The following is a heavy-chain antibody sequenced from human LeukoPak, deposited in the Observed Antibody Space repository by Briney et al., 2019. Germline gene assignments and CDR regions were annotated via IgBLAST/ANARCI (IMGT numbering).Heavy chain of an antibody. CDR3: ARDPYYYDSSGYYPLGY. D-gene: IGHD3-22*01. Sequence: GRSLRLSCAASGFTFSSYAMHWVRQAPGKGLEWVAVISYDGSNKYCADSVKGRFTISRDNSKNTLYLQMNSLRAEDTAVYYCARDPYYYDSSGYYPLGYWGQGTLVTVSS. CDR1: GFTFSSYA. V-gene: IGHV3-30-3*01. CDR2: ISYDGSNK. J-gene: IGHJ4*02.